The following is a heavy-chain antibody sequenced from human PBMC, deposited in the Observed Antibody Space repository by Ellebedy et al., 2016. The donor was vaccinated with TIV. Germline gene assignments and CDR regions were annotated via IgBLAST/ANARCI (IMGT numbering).Heavy chain of an antibody. CDR1: GFTFSNYW. CDR3: ARQATNTWYLDY. Sequence: PGGSLRLSCAASGFTFSNYWMSWVRQAPGKGLEWVGNIQQDGSEKLYVDSVRGRFTISRDNAKNSVFLQMNSLRAEDTAVYYCARQATNTWYLDYWGQGSLVTVSS. CDR2: IQQDGSEK. D-gene: IGHD2-8*01. V-gene: IGHV3-7*03. J-gene: IGHJ4*02.